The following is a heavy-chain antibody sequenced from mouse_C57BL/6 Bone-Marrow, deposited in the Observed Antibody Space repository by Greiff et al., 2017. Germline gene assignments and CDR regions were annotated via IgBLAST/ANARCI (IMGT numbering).Heavy chain of an antibody. Sequence: VQLQQSGAELAKPGASVKLSCKASGYTFTSYWMHWVKQRTGQGLEWIGYINPSSGYTKYNQKFKDKATLTADKSSSTAYMQLSSLTYEDSAVYYCASGRLRRGYYAMDYWGQGTSVTVSS. CDR2: INPSSGYT. J-gene: IGHJ4*01. D-gene: IGHD2-4*01. V-gene: IGHV1-7*01. CDR3: ASGRLRRGYYAMDY. CDR1: GYTFTSYW.